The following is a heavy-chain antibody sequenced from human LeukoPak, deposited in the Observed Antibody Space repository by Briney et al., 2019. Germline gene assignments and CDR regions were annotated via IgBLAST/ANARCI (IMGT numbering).Heavy chain of an antibody. D-gene: IGHD6-13*01. CDR3: AKYGAAGHFDY. Sequence: GGSLRLSCAASGFTFSSYSVNWVRQAPGKGLEWVSYIDRDSNAIYYADSVKGRFTISRDNAKNSLYLQMNSLRVDDTAMYYCAKYGAAGHFDYWGQGTLVTVSS. J-gene: IGHJ4*02. V-gene: IGHV3-48*01. CDR2: IDRDSNAI. CDR1: GFTFSSYS.